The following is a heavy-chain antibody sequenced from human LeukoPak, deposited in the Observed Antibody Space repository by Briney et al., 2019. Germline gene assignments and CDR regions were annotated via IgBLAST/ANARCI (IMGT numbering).Heavy chain of an antibody. CDR3: ARHISYYYDSSGYGSHFDY. V-gene: IGHV4-31*03. Sequence: PSQTLSLACTVSGGSISSGGNYWSWIRQHPGKSLEWIGYIYYSGNTYYNPSLKSRVTISVDTSKNQFSLRLSSVTAADTAVYYCARHISYYYDSSGYGSHFDYWGQGTLVTVSS. CDR2: IYYSGNT. J-gene: IGHJ4*02. D-gene: IGHD3-22*01. CDR1: GGSISSGGNY.